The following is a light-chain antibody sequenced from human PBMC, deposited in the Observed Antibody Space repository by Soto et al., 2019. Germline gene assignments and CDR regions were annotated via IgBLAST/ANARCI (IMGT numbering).Light chain of an antibody. V-gene: IGKV3-20*01. J-gene: IGKJ3*01. CDR2: GAS. CDR1: QSVSSTY. Sequence: EIVLTQSPGTLSLSPGERATLSCRASQSVSSTYLAWYQQKPGQALRLLIYGASNRATGIPDRFSGGGSGTDFTLTISRLEPEDFAVDYCQQYGSSPPFTFGPGTKVYSK. CDR3: QQYGSSPPFT.